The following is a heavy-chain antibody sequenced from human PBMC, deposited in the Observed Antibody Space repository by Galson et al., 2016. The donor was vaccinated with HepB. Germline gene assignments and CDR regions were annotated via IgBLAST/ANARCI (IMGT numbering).Heavy chain of an antibody. J-gene: IGHJ6*02. D-gene: IGHD1-1*01. V-gene: IGHV2-26*01. CDR3: ARIQQLRPGFYLYGMDV. Sequence: PALVKPTQTLTLTCTVSGFSLNTAGLGVSWVRQPPGKALEWLGHIFSNDQKSYNTSLRTRVTISKDTSKSQVVLSMTNMAPVDPTTYYCARIQQLRPGFYLYGMDVWGQGTTVTVSS. CDR2: IFSNDQK. CDR1: GFSLNTAGLG.